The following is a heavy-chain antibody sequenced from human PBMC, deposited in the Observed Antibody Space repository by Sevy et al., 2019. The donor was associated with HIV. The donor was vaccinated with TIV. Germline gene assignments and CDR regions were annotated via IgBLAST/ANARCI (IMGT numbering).Heavy chain of an antibody. V-gene: IGHV3-7*01. D-gene: IGHD6-13*01. CDR3: VRAIAKDGSF. CDR1: GFSLNNYW. J-gene: IGHJ4*02. CDR2: INQDGSVK. Sequence: GGSLRLSCVASGFSLNNYWMNWVRQAPGKGLEWVANINQDGSVKYYVDSVRGRFTISRDNARNLVFLQMSSLRVDDSALHYCVRAIAKDGSFWGQGTLVTVSS.